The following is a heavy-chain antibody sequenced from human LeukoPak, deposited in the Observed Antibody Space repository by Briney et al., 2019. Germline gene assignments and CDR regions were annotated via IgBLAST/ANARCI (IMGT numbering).Heavy chain of an antibody. J-gene: IGHJ3*02. Sequence: GASVKVSCKASGYTFTGYYIHWVRQAPGQGLEWMGWINPNSGGTNYAQKFQGRVTMTRDTSISTAYMELSRLRSDDTAVYYCARDRQYYDILTGYLEADAFDIWGQGTMVTVSS. CDR3: ARDRQYYDILTGYLEADAFDI. V-gene: IGHV1-2*02. D-gene: IGHD3-9*01. CDR1: GYTFTGYY. CDR2: INPNSGGT.